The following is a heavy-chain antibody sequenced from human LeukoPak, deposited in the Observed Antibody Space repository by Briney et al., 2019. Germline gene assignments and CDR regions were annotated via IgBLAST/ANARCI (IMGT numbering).Heavy chain of an antibody. CDR2: IYTSGST. D-gene: IGHD3-10*01. CDR3: ARERPYYYGSGPSRDAFDI. V-gene: IGHV4-4*07. J-gene: IGHJ3*02. CDR1: GGSISSYY. Sequence: SETLSLTCTVSGGSISSYYWSWIRQPAGKGLEWIGRIYTSGSTNYNPSLKSRVTMSVDTSKNQFSLKLSSVTAADTAVYYCARERPYYYGSGPSRDAFDIWGQGTMVTVFS.